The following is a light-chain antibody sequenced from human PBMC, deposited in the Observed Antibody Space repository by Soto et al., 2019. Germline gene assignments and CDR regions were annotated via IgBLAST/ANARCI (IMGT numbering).Light chain of an antibody. Sequence: QSVLTQPPSASGTPGQRVTISCSGSSSNIGSNTVNWYQQLPGTAPKLLIYSNNQRPSGVPDRFSGSKSGTSASLAISGLQSEDEADYYCAAWDDSLNGPFGTGTKLTVL. CDR2: SNN. J-gene: IGLJ1*01. V-gene: IGLV1-44*01. CDR3: AAWDDSLNGP. CDR1: SSNIGSNT.